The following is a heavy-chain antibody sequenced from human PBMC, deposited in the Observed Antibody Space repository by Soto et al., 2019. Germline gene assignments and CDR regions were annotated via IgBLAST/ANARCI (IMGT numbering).Heavy chain of an antibody. CDR1: GFTFSNYD. Sequence: QVQLVESGGGVVQPGRSLRLSCAASGFTFSNYDMHWVRQAPGEGLEWVADLSFDGSNKNYADSVKGRFTISRDNSKNTLFLQMNSLRTEDTAVYFCAKDFYTVRVPAAPRPHYFDFWGPGTLVTVSS. CDR3: AKDFYTVRVPAAPRPHYFDF. D-gene: IGHD2-2*01. V-gene: IGHV3-30*18. CDR2: LSFDGSNK. J-gene: IGHJ4*02.